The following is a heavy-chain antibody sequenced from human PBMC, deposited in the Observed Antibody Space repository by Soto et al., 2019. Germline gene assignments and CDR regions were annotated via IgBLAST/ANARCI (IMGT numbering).Heavy chain of an antibody. Sequence: GGSLRLSCAASGFTFSSYSMNWVRQAPGKGLEWVSYISSSSSTIYYADSVKGRFTISRDNAKNSLYLQMNSLRDEDTAVYYCARDALEMATNGFFDYWGQGTLVTVS. CDR2: ISSSSSTI. J-gene: IGHJ4*02. CDR1: GFTFSSYS. D-gene: IGHD5-12*01. V-gene: IGHV3-48*02. CDR3: ARDALEMATNGFFDY.